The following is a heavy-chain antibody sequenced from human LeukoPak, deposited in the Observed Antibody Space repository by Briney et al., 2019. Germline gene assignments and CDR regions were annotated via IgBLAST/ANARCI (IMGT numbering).Heavy chain of an antibody. V-gene: IGHV3-48*03. CDR2: ISSSGTTI. CDR1: GFSFSSYE. CDR3: ARGDFDSRTDY. J-gene: IGHJ4*02. D-gene: IGHD3-22*01. Sequence: PGGSLRLSCAASGFSFSSYEMNWVRQAPGKGLEWVSYISSSGTTIYDADSVKGRFTISRDNAKNSLYLQMNSLRAEDTAVYHCARGDFDSRTDYWGQGTLVTVSS.